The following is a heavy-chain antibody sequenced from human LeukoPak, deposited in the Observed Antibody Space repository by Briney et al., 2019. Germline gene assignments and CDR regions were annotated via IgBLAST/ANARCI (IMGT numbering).Heavy chain of an antibody. D-gene: IGHD4-17*01. CDR1: GFSLSTSGVG. V-gene: IGHV2-5*02. Sequence: SGPTLVNPTQTLTLTCTFSGFSLSTSGVGVGWIRQPPGKALESLALIYWDDDKFYSPSLKSRLTITKDTSKIQVILTMTNMDPVDTATYYCAHLDSVDYPTDDAFDVWGQGTMVTVSS. CDR3: AHLDSVDYPTDDAFDV. J-gene: IGHJ3*01. CDR2: IYWDDDK.